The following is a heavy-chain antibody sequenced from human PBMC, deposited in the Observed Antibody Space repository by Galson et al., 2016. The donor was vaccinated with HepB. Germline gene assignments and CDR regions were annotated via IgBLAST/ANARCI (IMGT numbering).Heavy chain of an antibody. V-gene: IGHV1-18*01. CDR1: GYSFTKYG. CDR3: AGYCSRVDCTYDH. J-gene: IGHJ4*02. CDR2: ISADNANA. D-gene: IGHD2-2*01. Sequence: QSGAEVKKPGAPVKVSCKTSGYSFTKYGMSWVRQAPGQGLEWMGWISADNANANYAQKLQGRVTMTAETATRTVYMELRSLRSDDPAVYYCAGYCSRVDCTYDHWGQGTLVIVSS.